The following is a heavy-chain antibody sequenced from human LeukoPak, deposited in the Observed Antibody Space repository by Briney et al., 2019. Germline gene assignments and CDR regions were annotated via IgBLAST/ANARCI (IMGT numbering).Heavy chain of an antibody. J-gene: IGHJ4*02. CDR1: GGSISSYY. Sequence: PSETLSLTCTVSGGSISSYYWSWIRQPPGKGLEWIGYIYYSGSTYYNPSLKSRVTISVDTSKNQFSLKLSSVTAADTAVYYCARGEGASSWYLGWGDYYFDYWGQGTLVTVSS. CDR3: ARGEGASSWYLGWGDYYFDY. CDR2: IYYSGST. V-gene: IGHV4-59*01. D-gene: IGHD6-13*01.